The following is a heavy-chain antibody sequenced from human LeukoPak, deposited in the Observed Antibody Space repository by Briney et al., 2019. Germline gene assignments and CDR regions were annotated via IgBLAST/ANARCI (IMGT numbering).Heavy chain of an antibody. J-gene: IGHJ4*02. D-gene: IGHD1/OR15-1a*01. CDR3: TRDFAFQQFDY. Sequence: PGGSLRLSCVATGFSFSNSWMTWVRQAPGKGPEWLANINQDGSTKNYVDAVEGRFTISRDNAKNSLYLQMNSLRAEDTAVYYCTRDFAFQQFDYWGQGTLVTVSS. CDR2: INQDGSTK. CDR1: GFSFSNSW. V-gene: IGHV3-7*01.